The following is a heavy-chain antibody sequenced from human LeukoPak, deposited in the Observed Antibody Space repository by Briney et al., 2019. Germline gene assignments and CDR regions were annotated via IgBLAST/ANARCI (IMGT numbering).Heavy chain of an antibody. CDR1: GGTFTRDA. CDR2: ILPLLSTK. V-gene: IGHV1-69*04. D-gene: IGHD3-16*01. CDR3: ARGGISTTYRFDY. J-gene: IGHJ4*02. Sequence: ASVKVSCKLSGGTFTRDAISWVRQVPGEGLEWMGRILPLLSTKNYARKFQGRVTLTADKSTGTAYMELSSLRSEDTAVYYCARGGISTTYRFDYWGQGTLVTVSS.